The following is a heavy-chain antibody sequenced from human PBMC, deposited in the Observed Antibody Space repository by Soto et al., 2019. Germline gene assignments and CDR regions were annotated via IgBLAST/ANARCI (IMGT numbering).Heavy chain of an antibody. J-gene: IGHJ3*01. D-gene: IGHD3-22*01. Sequence: GESLKISCKGSGYSFTSYWIGWVRQMPGKGLEWMGIIYPGDSDTRYSPSFQGQVTISADKSISTAYLQWSSLKASDTAMYYCAGVCPRYGNSGPCDGFDVWGQGTMVTVSS. CDR2: IYPGDSDT. CDR3: AGVCPRYGNSGPCDGFDV. V-gene: IGHV5-51*01. CDR1: GYSFTSYW.